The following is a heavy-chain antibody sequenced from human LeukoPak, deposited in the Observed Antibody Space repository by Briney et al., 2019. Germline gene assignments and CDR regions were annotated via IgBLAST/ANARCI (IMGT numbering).Heavy chain of an antibody. V-gene: IGHV3-23*01. CDR2: ISGSGCST. J-gene: IGHJ5*02. Sequence: GGSLTLSSAASGFTLSSYAMSWVRQAPGKGLEWVSAISGSGCSTEYADSVKGQFTNSRDNSKNTLYLQMNSLRAEDTAVYYCAKADSSGYYYPNWFDPWGQGTLVTVSS. CDR1: GFTLSSYA. D-gene: IGHD3-22*01. CDR3: AKADSSGYYYPNWFDP.